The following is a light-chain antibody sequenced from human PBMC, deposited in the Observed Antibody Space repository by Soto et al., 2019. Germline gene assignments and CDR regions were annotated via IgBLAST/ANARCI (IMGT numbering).Light chain of an antibody. V-gene: IGKV3-20*01. CDR3: RQYGGSPLFT. Sequence: EIVLTQSPATLSLSPGERATLSCRASRGVTTTYLAWYQHKPGQAPRLLIYGASNRATGIPDRFSGSGSGTDFTLTISRLEPEDFAVYFCRQYGGSPLFTFGPGTKVDFK. CDR1: RGVTTTY. CDR2: GAS. J-gene: IGKJ3*01.